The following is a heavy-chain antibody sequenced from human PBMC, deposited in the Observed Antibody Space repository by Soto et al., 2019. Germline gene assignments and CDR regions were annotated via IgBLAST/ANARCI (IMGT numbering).Heavy chain of an antibody. D-gene: IGHD3-22*01. V-gene: IGHV4-59*01. CDR3: ARSYYESSVNPPIELQV. J-gene: IGHJ1*01. CDR2: IRHSGPT. CDR1: GGSIGTYY. Sequence: QVQLQESGPGLVRPSGTLSLTCTVSGGSIGTYYWNWIRQSPGKGLEWIGYIRHSGPTKYKPSLRNRVTISVDTSKKRFSVKLSSVTAADSATYYCARSYYESSVNPPIELQVWGQGTLVTVSS.